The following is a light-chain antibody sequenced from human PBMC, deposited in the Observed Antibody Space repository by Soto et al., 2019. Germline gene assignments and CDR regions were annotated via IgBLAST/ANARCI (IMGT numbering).Light chain of an antibody. V-gene: IGKV3-20*01. J-gene: IGKJ1*01. CDR1: QSVSGSY. Sequence: DIVLTQSPGTLSLSPGERATLSCRASQSVSGSYLAWHQQKPGQAPRLIIYGASRRATGIPDRFSGSGSGTAFTLTISRLEPEDFAVYYCQQYGSSPGWTFGQGTKVEIK. CDR2: GAS. CDR3: QQYGSSPGWT.